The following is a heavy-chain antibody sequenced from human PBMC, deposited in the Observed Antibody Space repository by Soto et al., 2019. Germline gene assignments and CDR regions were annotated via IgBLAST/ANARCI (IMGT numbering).Heavy chain of an antibody. V-gene: IGHV4-59*01. CDR1: GGSISSYY. CDR3: ARDHCSGGSCYAGAFDI. Sequence: SETLSLTCTVSGGSISSYYWSWIRQPPGKGLEWIGYIYYSGSTNYNPSLKSRVTISVDTSKNQFSLKLGSVTAADTAVYYCARDHCSGGSCYAGAFDIWGQGTMVTVSS. CDR2: IYYSGST. J-gene: IGHJ3*02. D-gene: IGHD2-15*01.